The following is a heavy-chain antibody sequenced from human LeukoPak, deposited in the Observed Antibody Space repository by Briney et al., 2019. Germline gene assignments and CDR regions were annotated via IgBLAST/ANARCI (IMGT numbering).Heavy chain of an antibody. D-gene: IGHD6-13*01. Sequence: GGSLRLSCAASGFTFSSYEMNWVRQAPGKGLKWVSYISSSGSTIYYADSVKGRFTISRDNAKNSLYLQMNSLRAEDTAVYYCARDSSSWSFDYWGQGTLVTVSS. J-gene: IGHJ4*02. CDR1: GFTFSSYE. V-gene: IGHV3-48*03. CDR3: ARDSSSWSFDY. CDR2: ISSSGSTI.